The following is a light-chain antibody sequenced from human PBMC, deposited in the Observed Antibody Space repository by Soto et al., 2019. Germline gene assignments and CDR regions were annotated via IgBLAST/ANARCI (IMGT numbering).Light chain of an antibody. CDR2: GAS. Sequence: TMMTHSPASLSASTRQGVTLSGSATQSVTYNLAWYQQKPGQAPRLLIYGASTRATGIPARFSGRGSGTEFTLTITSLQSEDFAVYYCQQYNDWLWTFGQGTKVDNK. V-gene: IGKV3-15*01. J-gene: IGKJ1*01. CDR3: QQYNDWLWT. CDR1: QSVTYN.